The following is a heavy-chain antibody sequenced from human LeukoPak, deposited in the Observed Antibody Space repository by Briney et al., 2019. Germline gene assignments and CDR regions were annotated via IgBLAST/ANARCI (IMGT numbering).Heavy chain of an antibody. CDR1: GFIFSNYG. V-gene: IGHV3-33*01. Sequence: GGSLRLSCAASGFIFSNYGMHWVRQAPGKGLEWVAVIWSDGTNKYYADSVRGRFTISRDNSKNTLYLQMSSLRAEDTAVYYCARDRGVAAHLDYWGQGTLVTVSS. CDR2: IWSDGTNK. D-gene: IGHD6-6*01. J-gene: IGHJ4*02. CDR3: ARDRGVAAHLDY.